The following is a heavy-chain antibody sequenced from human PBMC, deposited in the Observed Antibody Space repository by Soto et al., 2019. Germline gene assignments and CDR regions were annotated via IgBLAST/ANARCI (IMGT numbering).Heavy chain of an antibody. J-gene: IGHJ4*02. D-gene: IGHD7-27*01. Sequence: GGSLRLSCAASGFTFSSYAMSWVRQAPGKGLEWVSAISGSGGSTYYADSVKGRFTISRDNSKNTLYLQMNSLRAENTAVYYCAKGRTGDQSSFFFDYWGQGTLVTVSS. V-gene: IGHV3-23*01. CDR1: GFTFSSYA. CDR3: AKGRTGDQSSFFFDY. CDR2: ISGSGGST.